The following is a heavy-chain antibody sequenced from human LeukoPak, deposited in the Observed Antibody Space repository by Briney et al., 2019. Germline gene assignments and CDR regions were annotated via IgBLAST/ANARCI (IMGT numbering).Heavy chain of an antibody. CDR2: ISSSSSYI. J-gene: IGHJ4*02. CDR3: ARRYCSSTNCYAFDF. Sequence: PGGSLRLSCAASGFTLSSYGMNWVRQAPGKGLEWVSSISSSSSYIYYADSAKGRFTISRDNAKNSLYLRMNSLRAEDTAVYYCARRYCSSTNCYAFDFWGQGTLVTVSS. D-gene: IGHD2-2*01. CDR1: GFTLSSYG. V-gene: IGHV3-21*01.